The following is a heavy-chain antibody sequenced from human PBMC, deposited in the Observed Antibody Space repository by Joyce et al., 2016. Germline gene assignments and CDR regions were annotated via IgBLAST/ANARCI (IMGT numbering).Heavy chain of an antibody. CDR1: GFTFSSYS. J-gene: IGHJ4*02. Sequence: EVQLVESGGGLVKPGGSLRLSCAASGFTFSSYSMSWVRQAPGKGLEWVSCLISSSSYIKYTDAVKGRFTISRDNAKNSLYLQMNSLRVEDTAVYYCARSSYTNGIFDYWGQGTLVTVSS. D-gene: IGHD2-8*01. CDR2: LISSSSYI. V-gene: IGHV3-21*01. CDR3: ARSSYTNGIFDY.